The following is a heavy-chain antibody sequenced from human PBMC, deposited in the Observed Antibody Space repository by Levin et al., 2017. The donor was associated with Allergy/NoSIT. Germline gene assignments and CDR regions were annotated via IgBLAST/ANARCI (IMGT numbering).Heavy chain of an antibody. CDR3: ARGRYFDVSTGYNVYTY. Sequence: ASVKVSCKTSGYTFSDYDINWVRQATGQGLEWIGWMNPKSGNAGFARNFQGRVTMTGDTAITTAYLELRSLTPGDTGVYFCARGRYFDVSTGYNVYTYWGQGTLVTVSS. J-gene: IGHJ4*02. CDR1: GYTFSDYD. CDR2: MNPKSGNA. D-gene: IGHD3-9*01. V-gene: IGHV1-8*01.